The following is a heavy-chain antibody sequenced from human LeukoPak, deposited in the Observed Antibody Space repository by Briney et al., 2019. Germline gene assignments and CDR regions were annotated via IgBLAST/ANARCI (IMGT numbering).Heavy chain of an antibody. CDR1: GYTFTSYA. J-gene: IGHJ4*02. V-gene: IGHV7-4-1*02. CDR2: VNTNTGNP. Sequence: ASVKVSCKASGYTFTSYAMNWVRPAPGQGLEWMGWVNTNTGNPTYAQGFTGRFVFSLDTSVSTAYLQISSLKAEDTAVYYCARDDPQGPYGSGSYYGFGDYWGQGTLVTVSS. CDR3: ARDDPQGPYGSGSYYGFGDY. D-gene: IGHD3-10*01.